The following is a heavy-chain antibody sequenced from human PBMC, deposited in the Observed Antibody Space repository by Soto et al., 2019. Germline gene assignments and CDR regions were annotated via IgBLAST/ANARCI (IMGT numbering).Heavy chain of an antibody. CDR3: AKDRERIATRSIDY. Sequence: PGGSLRLSCAASGFTFSSYAMSWVRQAPGKGLEWVSGISGSGVSTYYADSVKGRFTISRDNSKSTLYLQMNSLRAEGTAVYYCAKDRERIATRSIDYWGQGTLVTVSS. V-gene: IGHV3-23*01. D-gene: IGHD6-6*01. J-gene: IGHJ4*02. CDR1: GFTFSSYA. CDR2: ISGSGVST.